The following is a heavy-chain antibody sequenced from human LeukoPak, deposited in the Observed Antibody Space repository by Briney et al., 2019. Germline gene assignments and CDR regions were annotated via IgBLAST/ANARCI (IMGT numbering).Heavy chain of an antibody. Sequence: GRSLRLSCAASGFTFSSYGMHWVRQAPGKGLEWVAVIWYDGSSKYYADSVKGRFTISRDNSKNTLYLQMNSLRAEDTAVYYCARDRSHLGYCSGGSCYDPTDRVHFDYWGQGTLVTVSS. J-gene: IGHJ4*02. CDR1: GFTFSSYG. D-gene: IGHD2-15*01. V-gene: IGHV3-33*01. CDR3: ARDRSHLGYCSGGSCYDPTDRVHFDY. CDR2: IWYDGSSK.